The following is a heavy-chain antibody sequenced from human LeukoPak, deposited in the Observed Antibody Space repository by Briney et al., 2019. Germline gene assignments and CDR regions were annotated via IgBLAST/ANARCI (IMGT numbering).Heavy chain of an antibody. CDR2: IYSSDYI. CDR1: GFLVNANH. J-gene: IGHJ4*02. Sequence: GGSLRLSCAASGFLVNANHMNWVRQAPGKGLEWVSIIYSSDYIYYADSVKGRFTISRDNSKNTLYLQMNSLRAEDTAVYYCANDLGWIQLNLGRGQGTLVTVSS. D-gene: IGHD5-18*01. V-gene: IGHV3-66*01. CDR3: ANDLGWIQLNLG.